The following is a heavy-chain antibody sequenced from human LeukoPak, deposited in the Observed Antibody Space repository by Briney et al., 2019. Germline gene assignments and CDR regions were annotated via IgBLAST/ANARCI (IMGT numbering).Heavy chain of an antibody. D-gene: IGHD2-15*01. CDR2: IDSISTTI. V-gene: IGHV3-48*03. CDR3: ARGAPLVAVTTGAFDI. Sequence: PGGSLRLSCAASGFTFISYEMNWVRRAPGKGLEWISYIDSISTTIYSADSVRGRFTISRDNAKNSVYLQMNSLRVEDTAIYYCARGAPLVAVTTGAFDIWGQGTMVTVPS. CDR1: GFTFISYE. J-gene: IGHJ3*02.